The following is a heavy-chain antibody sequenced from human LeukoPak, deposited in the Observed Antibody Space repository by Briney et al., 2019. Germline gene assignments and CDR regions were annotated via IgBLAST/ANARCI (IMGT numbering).Heavy chain of an antibody. CDR3: ASIVPDETTYYYDSSGYYKRAEYFQH. CDR1: GGSISSSSYY. J-gene: IGHJ1*01. CDR2: IYHSGST. Sequence: SETLSLTCTVSGGSISSSSYYWGWIRQPPGKGLEWIGSIYHSGSTYYKPSLKSRVTISVDTSKNQFSLKLSSVTAADTAVYYCASIVPDETTYYYDSSGYYKRAEYFQHWGQGTLVTVSS. D-gene: IGHD3-22*01. V-gene: IGHV4-39*07.